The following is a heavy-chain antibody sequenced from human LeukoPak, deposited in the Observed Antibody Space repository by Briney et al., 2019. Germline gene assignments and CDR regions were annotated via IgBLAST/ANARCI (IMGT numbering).Heavy chain of an antibody. Sequence: PGGSLRLSCAASGFTVSSNYMSWVRQAPGKGLEWVSVIYSGGSTYYADSVKGRFTISRDNSKNTLYLQMNSLRAEDTAVYYCARLSSIAARPFGGTRPPPTGAFDYWGQGTLVTVSS. V-gene: IGHV3-66*01. CDR1: GFTVSSNY. D-gene: IGHD6-6*01. J-gene: IGHJ4*02. CDR2: IYSGGST. CDR3: ARLSSIAARPFGGTRPPPTGAFDY.